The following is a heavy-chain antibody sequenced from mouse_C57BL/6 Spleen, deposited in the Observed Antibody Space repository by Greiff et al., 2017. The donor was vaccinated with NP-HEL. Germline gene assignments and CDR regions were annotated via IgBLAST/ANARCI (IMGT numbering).Heavy chain of an antibody. J-gene: IGHJ3*01. CDR3: AAQFAY. V-gene: IGHV1-66*01. CDR1: GYSFTSYY. Sequence: VQRVESGPELVKPGASVKISCKASGYSFTSYYIHWVKQRPGQGLEWIGWIYPGSGNTKYNEKFKGKATLTADTSSSTAYMQLSSLTSEDSAVYYCAAQFAYWGQGTLVTVSA. CDR2: IYPGSGNT.